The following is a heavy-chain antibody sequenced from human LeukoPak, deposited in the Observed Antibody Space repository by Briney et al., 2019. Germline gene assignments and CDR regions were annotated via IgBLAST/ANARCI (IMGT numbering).Heavy chain of an antibody. Sequence: PSETLSLTCTISGGSVSDYYWSWIRQPPGKGLEWIGYIYYSGSTNYNPSLKSRVTISVDTSKNQFSLKLSSVTAADTAVYYCARVLRYFDWLLYDDAFDIWGQGTMVTVSS. J-gene: IGHJ3*02. V-gene: IGHV4-59*02. CDR2: IYYSGST. D-gene: IGHD3-9*01. CDR1: GGSVSDYY. CDR3: ARVLRYFDWLLYDDAFDI.